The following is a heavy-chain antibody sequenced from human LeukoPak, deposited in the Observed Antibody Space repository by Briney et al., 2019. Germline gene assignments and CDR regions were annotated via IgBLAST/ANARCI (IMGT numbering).Heavy chain of an antibody. V-gene: IGHV3-23*01. D-gene: IGHD3-9*01. Sequence: GGALSLTCACSGFIFSHYAMRWVRPARGKGLEWVSAITCSGGYTYYAGSLKGRFTISRDNSKITVFLQMNSLRAEDTAVYYCAKWGDYDVVTGYYVSDYWGQGTLVTVSS. CDR1: GFIFSHYA. CDR2: ITCSGGYT. CDR3: AKWGDYDVVTGYYVSDY. J-gene: IGHJ4*02.